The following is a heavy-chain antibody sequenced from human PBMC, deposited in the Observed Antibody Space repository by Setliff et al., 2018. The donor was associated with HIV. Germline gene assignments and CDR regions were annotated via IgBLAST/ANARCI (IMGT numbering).Heavy chain of an antibody. J-gene: IGHJ6*03. V-gene: IGHV4-39*07. CDR2: IYYGGNT. Sequence: SATLSLTCSVSGGSISSSSYYWGWIRQPPGKGMEWIGSIYYGGNTYYNPSLKSRCTISVDTSKNQFSLKLSDVTAADTALYYCARGGSREPGGYYYYMDVWGKGTTVTVSS. D-gene: IGHD1-26*01. CDR1: GGSISSSSYY. CDR3: ARGGSREPGGYYYYMDV.